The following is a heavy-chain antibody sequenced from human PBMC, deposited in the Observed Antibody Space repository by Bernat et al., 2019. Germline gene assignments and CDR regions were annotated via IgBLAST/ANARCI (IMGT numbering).Heavy chain of an antibody. CDR3: ATRGAANIFDY. CDR2: IYYSGST. Sequence: QLQLQESGPGLVKPSETLSLTCTVSGGSISSSSYYWGWIRQPPGKGLEWIGSIYYSGSTYYNPSLKSRVTISVDTSKNQFSLKLSSVTAADTAVYYCATRGAANIFDYWGQGTLVTVSS. D-gene: IGHD3-10*01. J-gene: IGHJ4*02. V-gene: IGHV4-39*01. CDR1: GGSISSSSYY.